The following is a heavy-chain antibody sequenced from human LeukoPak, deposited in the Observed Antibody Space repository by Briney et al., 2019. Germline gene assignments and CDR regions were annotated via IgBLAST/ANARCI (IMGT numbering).Heavy chain of an antibody. Sequence: SETLSLTCAVYGGSFSGYYWSWIRQPPGKGLEWIGEINHSGSTNYNPSLKSRVTISLDTSKNQFSLKLSSVTAADTAVYYCARGRWLQLRLGYFDYWGQGTLVTVSS. J-gene: IGHJ4*02. V-gene: IGHV4-34*01. CDR1: GGSFSGYY. CDR2: INHSGST. D-gene: IGHD5-24*01. CDR3: ARGRWLQLRLGYFDY.